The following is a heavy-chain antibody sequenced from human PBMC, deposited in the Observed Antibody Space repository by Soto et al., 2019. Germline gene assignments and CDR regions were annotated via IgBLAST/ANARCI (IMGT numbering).Heavy chain of an antibody. Sequence: EVQWLESGGGFVRPGGSLRRSCEVSDFLVSTHAMSWVRQAPGKGLRWVSTIAGTGGSTYYLDSVRGRFTISTEKAKTTLYLNMNILRDDDTAIYYSARGESDYYYNEMDVWGKGTPFTVSS. CDR1: DFLVSTHA. CDR2: IAGTGGST. J-gene: IGHJ6*04. CDR3: ARGESDYYYNEMDV. V-gene: IGHV3-23*01. D-gene: IGHD3-16*01.